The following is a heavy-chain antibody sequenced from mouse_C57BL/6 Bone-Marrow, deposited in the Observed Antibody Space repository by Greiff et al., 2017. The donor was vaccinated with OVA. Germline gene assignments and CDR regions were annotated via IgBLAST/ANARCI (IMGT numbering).Heavy chain of an antibody. CDR2: IDPSDSYT. Sequence: QVQLQQPGAELVMPGASVKLSCKASGYTFTSYWMHWVKQRPGQGLEWIGKIDPSDSYTNYNQKFKGKSTLTVDKSSSTAYMQLSSLTSEDSAVYYCAREPYCSIPYDYWGQGTTLTVSA. CDR1: GYTFTSYW. V-gene: IGHV1-69*01. D-gene: IGHD2-5*01. J-gene: IGHJ2*01. CDR3: AREPYCSIPYDY.